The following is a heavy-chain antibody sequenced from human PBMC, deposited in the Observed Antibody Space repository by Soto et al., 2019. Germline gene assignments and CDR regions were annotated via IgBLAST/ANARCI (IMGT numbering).Heavy chain of an antibody. J-gene: IGHJ3*02. D-gene: IGHD2-15*01. CDR2: ISSSSSYI. Sequence: PGGSLRLSCAASGFTFSSYSMNWVRQAPGKGLEWVSSISSSSSYIYYADSVKGRFTISRDNAKNSLYLQMNSLRAEDTAVYYCARSPFYCSGGSCYSGDAFDIWGQGTMVTVSS. CDR1: GFTFSSYS. V-gene: IGHV3-21*01. CDR3: ARSPFYCSGGSCYSGDAFDI.